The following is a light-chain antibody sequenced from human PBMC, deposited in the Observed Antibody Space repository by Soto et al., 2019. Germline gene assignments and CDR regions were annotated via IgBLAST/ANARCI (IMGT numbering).Light chain of an antibody. Sequence: IQLTQSPSSLSASVGDRVTITCRASQDIAIYLAWYQQKPGEAPKLLIYAASTLYGGVPSRFSGSGSGTDFTLTIRSLQPEDVEAYYCQKYNSAPLTFGGGTKVDIK. J-gene: IGKJ4*01. CDR2: AAS. V-gene: IGKV1-27*01. CDR3: QKYNSAPLT. CDR1: QDIAIY.